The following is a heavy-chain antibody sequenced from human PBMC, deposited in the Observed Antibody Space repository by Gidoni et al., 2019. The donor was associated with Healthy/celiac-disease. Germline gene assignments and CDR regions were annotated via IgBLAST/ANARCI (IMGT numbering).Heavy chain of an antibody. D-gene: IGHD2-15*01. J-gene: IGHJ4*02. CDR3: AKGTHSYDYFDY. V-gene: IGHV3-23*01. Sequence: EVQLLESGGGVVQPGGSLRLSCAASGFTFSSYAMSWVRQAPGKGLEWVSAISGSGGSTYYADSVKGRFTISRDNSKNTLYLQMNSLRAEDTAVYYCAKGTHSYDYFDYWGQGTLVTVSS. CDR1: GFTFSSYA. CDR2: ISGSGGST.